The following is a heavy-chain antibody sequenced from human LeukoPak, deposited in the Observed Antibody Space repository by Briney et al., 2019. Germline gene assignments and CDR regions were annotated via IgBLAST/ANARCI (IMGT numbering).Heavy chain of an antibody. CDR3: ARNPIYCSSTSCYSPYYYYMDV. J-gene: IGHJ6*03. CDR2: ISAYNGHT. V-gene: IGHV1-18*01. CDR1: GYTFTSYG. Sequence: GASVKVSCKASGYTFTSYGISWVRQAPGQGLEWMGWISAYNGHTNYALKVQGRVTMTTDTSTSTVYMELRSLRSDDTAVYYCARNPIYCSSTSCYSPYYYYMDVWGKGTTVTISS. D-gene: IGHD2-2*01.